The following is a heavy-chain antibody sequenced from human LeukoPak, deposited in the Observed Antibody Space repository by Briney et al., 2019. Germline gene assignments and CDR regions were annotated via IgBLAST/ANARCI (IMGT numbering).Heavy chain of an antibody. V-gene: IGHV3-23*01. CDR3: AKDSPSSWFGEFYYFDT. CDR2: INDNGGQR. CDR1: GFAFNNYA. Sequence: GGSLSLSCAASGFAFNNYAMTWVRQAPGKGLEWVSNINDNGGQRHYADSVKGRFTISRDNSKNTLFLQMDSLRAEDTAVYYCAKDSPSSWFGEFYYFDTWGQGTLVTVSS. D-gene: IGHD3-10*01. J-gene: IGHJ4*02.